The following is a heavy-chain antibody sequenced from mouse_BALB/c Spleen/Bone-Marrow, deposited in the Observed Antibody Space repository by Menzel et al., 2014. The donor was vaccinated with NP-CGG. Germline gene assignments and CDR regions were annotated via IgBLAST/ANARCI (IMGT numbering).Heavy chain of an antibody. D-gene: IGHD2-4*01. CDR2: ISNGGGST. CDR1: GFTFSDYY. CDR3: ARHNYDETWFAY. Sequence: EVKLVEPGGGLVQPGGSLKLSCATSGFTFSDYYMYWVRQTPEKRLEWVAYISNGGGSTYYPDTVKGRLTISRDNAKNTLYLQMSRLKSEDTAMYYCARHNYDETWFAYWGQGTLVTVSA. V-gene: IGHV5-12*02. J-gene: IGHJ3*01.